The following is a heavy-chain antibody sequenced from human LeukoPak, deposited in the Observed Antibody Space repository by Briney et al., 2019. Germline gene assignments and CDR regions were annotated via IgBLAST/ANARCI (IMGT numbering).Heavy chain of an antibody. CDR1: GFTFSNYG. Sequence: PGGSLSLSCAASGFTFSNYGMHWVRQAPGKGLEGVACIRHDGTNKYYADSVKGRFTISRDNSKNTLYLQMNSLRAEDTAVYYCAKDLRYGRDFDYWGQGTLVTVSS. CDR3: AKDLRYGRDFDY. J-gene: IGHJ4*02. D-gene: IGHD5-18*01. CDR2: IRHDGTNK. V-gene: IGHV3-30*02.